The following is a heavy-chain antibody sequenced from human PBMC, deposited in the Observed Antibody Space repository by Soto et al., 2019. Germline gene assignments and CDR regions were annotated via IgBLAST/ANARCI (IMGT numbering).Heavy chain of an antibody. CDR2: VYNSGST. D-gene: IGHD6-13*01. V-gene: IGHV4-59*01. Sequence: SETPSLTCTVSGGSISSNYWTWIRQPPGKGLEWIGYVYNSGSTNYNPSLKSRVTISEDTSKSQFSLKVNSMTAADTAVYYCARYRREAVAGYTLDNWGQGILVTVSS. CDR3: ARYRREAVAGYTLDN. CDR1: GGSISSNY. J-gene: IGHJ4*02.